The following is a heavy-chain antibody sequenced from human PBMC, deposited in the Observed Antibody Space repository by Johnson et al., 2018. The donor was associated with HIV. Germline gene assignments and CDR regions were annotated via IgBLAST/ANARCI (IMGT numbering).Heavy chain of an antibody. V-gene: IGHV3-66*01. CDR2: IYGGDTT. D-gene: IGHD5-18*01. CDR3: ARAYTYGAFDI. Sequence: EVQLVESGGGLVQPGGSLRLSCAASGFTVSSNYMSWVRQAPGKGLEWVSVIYGGDTTSYAGSVKGRFTISRDNSKNTLYLQMNSLRVDDTAIYYCARAYTYGAFDIWGQGTMVTVSS. J-gene: IGHJ3*02. CDR1: GFTVSSNY.